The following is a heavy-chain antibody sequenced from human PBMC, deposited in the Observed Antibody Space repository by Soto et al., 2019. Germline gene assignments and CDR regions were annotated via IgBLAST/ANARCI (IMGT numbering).Heavy chain of an antibody. J-gene: IGHJ4*02. CDR3: ARVGRGSGNFDY. CDR1: GFTFSNYW. Sequence: EVQLVESGGGLVQPGGSLRLSCGASGFTFSNYWMHWVRQAPGEGLVWVSRINGDGSFTRFADSVKGRFTISRDNAKNTLYLQMNSLRADDTAVYYCARVGRGSGNFDYWGQGTLVTVSS. D-gene: IGHD3-10*01. V-gene: IGHV3-74*01. CDR2: INGDGSFT.